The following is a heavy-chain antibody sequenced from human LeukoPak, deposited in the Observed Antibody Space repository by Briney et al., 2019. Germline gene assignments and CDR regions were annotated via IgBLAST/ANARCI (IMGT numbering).Heavy chain of an antibody. CDR1: GFTFSSYW. J-gene: IGHJ4*02. D-gene: IGHD6-19*01. CDR3: ARRQWLVAGGFDY. CDR2: IKQDGSEK. V-gene: IGHV3-7*01. Sequence: PGGSLRLSXAASGFTFSSYWMSWVRQAPGKGLEWVVNIKQDGSEKYYVDSVKGRFTISRDNAKNSLYLQMNSLRAEDTAVYYCARRQWLVAGGFDYWGQGTLVTVSS.